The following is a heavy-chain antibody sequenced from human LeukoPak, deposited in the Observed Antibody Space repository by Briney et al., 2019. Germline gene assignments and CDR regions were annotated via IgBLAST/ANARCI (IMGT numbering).Heavy chain of an antibody. D-gene: IGHD3-9*01. J-gene: IGHJ5*02. CDR3: ARGRFYDILTGYREWFDP. Sequence: APVKVSCKASGYTFTSYDINWVRQATGQGLEWMGWMNPNSGNTGYAQKFQGRVTMTRNTSISTAYMELSSLRSEDTAVYYCARGRFYDILTGYREWFDPWGQGTLVTVSS. CDR1: GYTFTSYD. CDR2: MNPNSGNT. V-gene: IGHV1-8*01.